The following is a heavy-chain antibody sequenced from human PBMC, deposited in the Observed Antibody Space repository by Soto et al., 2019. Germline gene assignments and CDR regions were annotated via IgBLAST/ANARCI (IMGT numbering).Heavy chain of an antibody. Sequence: SETLSLTCTVSGGSISSCDWCWIRQPPGKGLEWIGYIYYSGSTNYNPSLKSRVTISVDTSKNQFSLKLSSVTAADTAVYYCARSITMIVGGTDAFDIWGQGTMVTVS. J-gene: IGHJ3*02. CDR2: IYYSGST. V-gene: IGHV4-59*01. CDR3: ARSITMIVGGTDAFDI. CDR1: GGSISSCD. D-gene: IGHD3-22*01.